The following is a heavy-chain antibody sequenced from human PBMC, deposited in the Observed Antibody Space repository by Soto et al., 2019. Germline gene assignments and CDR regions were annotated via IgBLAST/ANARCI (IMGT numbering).Heavy chain of an antibody. D-gene: IGHD3-16*01. CDR2: IVVGTGHT. CDR3: ARLTGVFRLVLDY. CDR1: GFSFTSSS. V-gene: IGHV1-58*01. J-gene: IGHJ4*02. Sequence: SVKVSCKASGFSFTSSSVQWVRQARGQRLEWIGWIVVGTGHTNYAQKFQERVTISTDMSTNTAYMEVNSLRSDDTAIYYCARLTGVFRLVLDYWGQGTQVTVSS.